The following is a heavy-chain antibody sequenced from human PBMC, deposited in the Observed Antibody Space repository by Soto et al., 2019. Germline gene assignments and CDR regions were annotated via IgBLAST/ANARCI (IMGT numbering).Heavy chain of an antibody. Sequence: QVQLVQSGAEVKKPGSSVKVSCKASGGTFSSYTISWVRQAPGQGLEWMGRIIPILGIANYAQKFQGRVTITADKSTSTAYMELSSLRSEDMAVYYCARSDYGGNSDYWGQGTLVTVSS. D-gene: IGHD4-17*01. V-gene: IGHV1-69*02. CDR3: ARSDYGGNSDY. CDR2: IIPILGIA. CDR1: GGTFSSYT. J-gene: IGHJ4*02.